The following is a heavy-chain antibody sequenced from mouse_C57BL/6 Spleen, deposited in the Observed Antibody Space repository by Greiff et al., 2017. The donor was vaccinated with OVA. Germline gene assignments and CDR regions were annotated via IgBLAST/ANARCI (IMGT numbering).Heavy chain of an antibody. D-gene: IGHD1-1*01. CDR2: INPNYGTT. CDR1: GYSFTDYN. CDR3: ARNYYGSSDNWYFYV. Sequence: VQLQQSAPALVKPGASVKISCKASGYSFTDYNMNWVKQSNGKSLEWIGVINPNYGTTSYHQKFQVKATLTVDQSSSTAYIQLNSLTSEDSAVYYWARNYYGSSDNWYFYVWGTGTTVTVSS. V-gene: IGHV1-39*01. J-gene: IGHJ1*03.